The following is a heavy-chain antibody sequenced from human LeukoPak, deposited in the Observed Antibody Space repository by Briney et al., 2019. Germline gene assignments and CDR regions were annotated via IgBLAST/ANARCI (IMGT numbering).Heavy chain of an antibody. Sequence: ASVTVSCTVSGYTLTELSMHWVRQAPGKGLEWMGGFDPEDGETIYAQKFQGRVTMTEDTSTDTAYMELSSLRSEDTAVYYCATETHRRDTMPDYWGQGTLVTVSS. J-gene: IGHJ4*02. CDR3: ATETHRRDTMPDY. V-gene: IGHV1-24*01. CDR2: FDPEDGET. CDR1: GYTLTELS. D-gene: IGHD2-2*01.